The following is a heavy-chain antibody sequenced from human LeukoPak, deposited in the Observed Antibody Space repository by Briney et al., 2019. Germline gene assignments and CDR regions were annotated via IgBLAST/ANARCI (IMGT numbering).Heavy chain of an antibody. CDR2: ISSSSSYT. D-gene: IGHD5-12*01. J-gene: IGHJ4*02. V-gene: IGHV3-11*05. CDR3: ARGGYSGYDSSDY. Sequence: GGSLRLSCAASGFTFSDYYMSWIRQAPGKGLEWVSYISSSSSYTNYADSVEGRFTISRDNAKNSLYLQMNSLRAEDTAVYYCARGGYSGYDSSDYWGQGTLVTVSS. CDR1: GFTFSDYY.